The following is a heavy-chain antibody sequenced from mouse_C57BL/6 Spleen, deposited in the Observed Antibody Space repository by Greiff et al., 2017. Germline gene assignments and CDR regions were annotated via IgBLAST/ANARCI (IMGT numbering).Heavy chain of an antibody. CDR2: ISSGGDYI. CDR3: TRGNYSKKAMDY. J-gene: IGHJ4*01. Sequence: DVHLVESGEGLVKPGGSLKLSCAASGFTFSSYAMSWVRQTPEKRLEWVAYISSGGDYIYYADTVKGRFTISRDNARNTLYLQMSSLKSEDTAMYYCTRGNYSKKAMDYWGQGTSVTVSS. D-gene: IGHD2-5*01. V-gene: IGHV5-9-1*02. CDR1: GFTFSSYA.